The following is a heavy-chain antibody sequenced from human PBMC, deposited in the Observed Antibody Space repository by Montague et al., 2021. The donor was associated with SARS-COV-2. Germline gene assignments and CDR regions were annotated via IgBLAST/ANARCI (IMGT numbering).Heavy chain of an antibody. CDR1: GGSLFSSSYY. D-gene: IGHD3-16*01. V-gene: IGHV3-23*01. Sequence: ETLSLTCTVSGGSLFSSSYYWGWIRQAPGKGLEWVATIIGSGXXTFXGDSVKGRLTISRDNSKNMVFLQMNSLRAEDTAIYYCAKRGEFDFWGRGTLVTVSS. CDR3: AKRGEFDF. J-gene: IGHJ4*02. CDR2: IIGSGXXT.